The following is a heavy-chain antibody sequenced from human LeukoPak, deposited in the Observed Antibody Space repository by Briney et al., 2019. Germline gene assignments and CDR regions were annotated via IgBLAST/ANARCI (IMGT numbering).Heavy chain of an antibody. Sequence: SETLSLTCAVYGGSFSGYYWSWIRQPPGKGLEWIGEINHSGSTNYNPSLKSRVTISVDTSKNQFSLKLSSVTAADTAVYYCARVSIAAAGSFDYWGQGTLVTVSS. D-gene: IGHD6-13*01. CDR2: INHSGST. CDR3: ARVSIAAAGSFDY. CDR1: GGSFSGYY. V-gene: IGHV4-34*01. J-gene: IGHJ4*02.